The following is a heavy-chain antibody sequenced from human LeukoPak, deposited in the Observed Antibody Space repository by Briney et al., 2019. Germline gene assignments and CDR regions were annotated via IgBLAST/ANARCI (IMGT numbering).Heavy chain of an antibody. CDR2: IYHSGST. Sequence: SETLSLTCAVSGGSISSGAYSWSWIRQPPGKGLEWIGYIYHSGSTYYNPSLKSRVTTSVDRSKNQFSLKLSSVTAADTAVYYCARERHYTMDVWGQGTTVTVSS. D-gene: IGHD3-10*01. CDR1: GGSISSGAYS. J-gene: IGHJ6*02. V-gene: IGHV4-30-2*01. CDR3: ARERHYTMDV.